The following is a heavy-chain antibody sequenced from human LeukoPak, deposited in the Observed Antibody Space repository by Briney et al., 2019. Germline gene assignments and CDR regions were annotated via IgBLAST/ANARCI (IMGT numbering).Heavy chain of an antibody. CDR1: GFTFSSYE. CDR3: AKDPRVRGSGWYYFDY. D-gene: IGHD6-19*01. J-gene: IGHJ4*02. V-gene: IGHV3-48*03. CDR2: ISSSGSTI. Sequence: GGSLRLSCAASGFTFSSYEMNWVRQAPGKGLEWVSYISSSGSTIYYADSVKGRFTISRDNSKNTLYLQMNSLRAEDTAVYYCAKDPRVRGSGWYYFDYWGQGTLVTVSS.